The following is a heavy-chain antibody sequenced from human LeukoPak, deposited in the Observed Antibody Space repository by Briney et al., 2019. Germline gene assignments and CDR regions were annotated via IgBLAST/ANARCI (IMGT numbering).Heavy chain of an antibody. D-gene: IGHD6-6*01. CDR2: IDSNGGTT. J-gene: IGHJ6*02. Sequence: GGSLRLSCAASGFTFSSYAMHWVRQAPGKGLEYVSTIDSNGGTTYYANSVKGRVTISRDNSKNTLYLQVGSLRADDMAVYYCAKDIAARRSYYYYYGLDVWGQGTTVTVSS. V-gene: IGHV3-64*01. CDR1: GFTFSSYA. CDR3: AKDIAARRSYYYYYGLDV.